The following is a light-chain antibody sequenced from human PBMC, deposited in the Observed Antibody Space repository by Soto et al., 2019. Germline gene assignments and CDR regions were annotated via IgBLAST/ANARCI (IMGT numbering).Light chain of an antibody. J-gene: IGKJ1*01. CDR2: DAS. Sequence: DIQMTQSPSSLSASVGDXVTITCRASQSIRSYLNWVQQKPGKAPKLLIYDASSLAGGVPSRFTGSGSGTEFTLTINSLQPDDFATYYCQQYSVYWTFGQGTKVDI. V-gene: IGKV1-5*01. CDR3: QQYSVYWT. CDR1: QSIRSY.